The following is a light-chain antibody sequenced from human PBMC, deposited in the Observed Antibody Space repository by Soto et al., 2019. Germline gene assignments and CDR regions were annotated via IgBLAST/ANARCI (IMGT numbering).Light chain of an antibody. J-gene: IGKJ1*01. CDR1: QSISTW. Sequence: DIQMTQSPSTLSASVGDRATITCRASQSISTWLAWYQQKPGKAPKLLIYSASDLESGVPSRFSGSGFGTEFTLTITSLQPDDFATYYCQQYNSYSTFGPATFGQGTKVDIK. CDR2: SAS. CDR3: QQYNSYSTFGPAT. V-gene: IGKV1-5*03.